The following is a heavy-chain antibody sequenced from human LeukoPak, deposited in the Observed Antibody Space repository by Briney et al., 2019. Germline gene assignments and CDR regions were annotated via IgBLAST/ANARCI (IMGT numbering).Heavy chain of an antibody. Sequence: GGSLRLSCAASGFTFSSYSMNWVRQAPGKGLEWVSSISSSSSYIYYADSVKGRFTISRDNAKNSLYLQMNSLRAEDTAVYYCARGRYYYGSGTSYSGMDVWGQGTTVTVSS. V-gene: IGHV3-21*01. CDR2: ISSSSSYI. D-gene: IGHD3-10*01. CDR3: ARGRYYYGSGTSYSGMDV. CDR1: GFTFSSYS. J-gene: IGHJ6*02.